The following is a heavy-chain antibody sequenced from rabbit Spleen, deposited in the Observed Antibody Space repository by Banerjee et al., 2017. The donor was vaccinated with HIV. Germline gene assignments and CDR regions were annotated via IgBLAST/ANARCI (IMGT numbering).Heavy chain of an antibody. D-gene: IGHD8-1*01. J-gene: IGHJ6*01. CDR2: IYAGSRRTT. V-gene: IGHV1S45*01. CDR1: GFSLGSSYW. Sequence: QEQLVESGGGLVQPEGSLTLTCTAAGFSLGSSYWISWVRQAPGKGLEWIACIYAGSRRTTSYASWAKGRFTISKTSSTTVTLQMTSLTVADTATYFCARDTGSSFSSYGMDLWGQGTLVTVS. CDR3: ARDTGSSFSSYGMDL.